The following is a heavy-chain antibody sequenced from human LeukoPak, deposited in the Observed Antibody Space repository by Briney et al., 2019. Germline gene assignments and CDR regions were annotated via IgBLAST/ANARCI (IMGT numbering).Heavy chain of an antibody. V-gene: IGHV4-31*03. D-gene: IGHD2-21*01. CDR1: GGSISSGGYY. CDR3: ASTIPDYYFDY. J-gene: IGHJ4*02. Sequence: RPSQTLSLTCTVSGGSISSGGYYWSWIRQHPGKGLEWIGYIYYSGSTYYNPSLKSRVTISVDTSKNQFSLKLSSVTAADTAVYYCASTIPDYYFDYWGQGTLVTVSS. CDR2: IYYSGST.